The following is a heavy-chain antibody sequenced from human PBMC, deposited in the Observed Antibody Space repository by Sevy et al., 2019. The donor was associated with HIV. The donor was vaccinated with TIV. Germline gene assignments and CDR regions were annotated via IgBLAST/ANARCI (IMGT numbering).Heavy chain of an antibody. D-gene: IGHD5-18*01. CDR1: GFTFSDYS. J-gene: IGHJ4*02. CDR3: AKDSSGYSYGYFFDY. V-gene: IGHV3-48*01. Sequence: VGSLRLSCAASGFTFSDYSMNWVRQAPGKGLEWVSYISSSSSPIYYADSVKGRFTISRDNAKNSLYLQMNSLRAEDTALYYCAKDSSGYSYGYFFDYWGQGTLVTVSS. CDR2: ISSSSSPI.